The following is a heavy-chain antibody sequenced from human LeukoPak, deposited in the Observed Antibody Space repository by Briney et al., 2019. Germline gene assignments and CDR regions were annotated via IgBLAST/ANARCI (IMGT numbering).Heavy chain of an antibody. CDR3: TGNYYGSGSYADFDY. CDR1: GFTFSDSA. J-gene: IGHJ4*02. Sequence: GGSLKLSCAVSGFTFSDSAMHWVRQASGKGLEWVGRIRFKGHNYATAYAASVKGRFTISRDDSKNTAYLQMDSLKTEDTAVYYCTGNYYGSGSYADFDYWGQGTLVTVSS. CDR2: IRFKGHNYAT. V-gene: IGHV3-73*01. D-gene: IGHD3-10*01.